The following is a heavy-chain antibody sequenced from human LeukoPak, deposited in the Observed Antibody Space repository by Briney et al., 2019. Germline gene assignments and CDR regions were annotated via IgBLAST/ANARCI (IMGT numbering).Heavy chain of an antibody. CDR3: ARGIPRITMVRGVPKTYGMDV. CDR1: GGSFSGYY. CDR2: INHSGSP. V-gene: IGHV4-34*01. J-gene: IGHJ6*02. Sequence: PSETLSLTCAVYGGSFSGYYWSWIRKPPGKGLEWIGEINHSGSPNYNPSLKSRVTISVDTSKNQFSLKLRSVTAADTAVYYCARGIPRITMVRGVPKTYGMDVWGQGTTVTVSS. D-gene: IGHD3-10*01.